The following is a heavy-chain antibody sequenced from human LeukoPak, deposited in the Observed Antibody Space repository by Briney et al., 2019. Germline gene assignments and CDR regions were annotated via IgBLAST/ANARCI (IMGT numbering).Heavy chain of an antibody. CDR1: GFTFSSDA. CDR3: AASSGRETSSDLLSDFQH. J-gene: IGHJ1*01. D-gene: IGHD6-6*01. V-gene: IGHV3-23*01. CDR2: ISGSGGST. Sequence: VGSLRLSCAASGFTFSSDAMSWGRQAPGKGLEWVSAISGSGGSTYYADSVKGRVTISRDNSKNTLYLQMTGLRPEAPAVYSCAASSGRETSSDLLSDFQHWGHGTLVTVSS.